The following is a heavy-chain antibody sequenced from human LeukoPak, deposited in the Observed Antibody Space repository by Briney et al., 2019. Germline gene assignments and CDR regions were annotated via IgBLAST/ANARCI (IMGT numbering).Heavy chain of an antibody. Sequence: GGSLRLSCTASGFTFNNAWMSWVRQAPGKGLEWVGRIKSKADGGTTDYAAPVQGRFTISRDDSKKTLYLRMNSLKTEDTAVYYCTTLWYYYDSSDYWGQGTLVTVSS. D-gene: IGHD3-22*01. CDR3: TTLWYYYDSSDY. CDR2: IKSKADGGTT. CDR1: GFTFNNAW. V-gene: IGHV3-15*01. J-gene: IGHJ4*02.